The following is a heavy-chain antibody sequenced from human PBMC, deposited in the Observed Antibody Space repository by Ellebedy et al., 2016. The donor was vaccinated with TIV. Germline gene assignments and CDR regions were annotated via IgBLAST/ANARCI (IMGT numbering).Heavy chain of an antibody. CDR2: ISDDGTEK. Sequence: GESLKISFAASGFTLRTYGTHWVRQAPGKGPDSVAFISDDGTEKYYADCVKGRFTISRDISKNTFYLQMNSLRAVDTAVYFCAEEGGTWRGASGMDVWGQGTTVSVSS. CDR1: GFTLRTYG. V-gene: IGHV3-30*18. D-gene: IGHD3-16*01. J-gene: IGHJ6*02. CDR3: AEEGGTWRGASGMDV.